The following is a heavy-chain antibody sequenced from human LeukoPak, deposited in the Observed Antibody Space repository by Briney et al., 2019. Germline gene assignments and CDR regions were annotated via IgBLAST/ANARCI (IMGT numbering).Heavy chain of an antibody. J-gene: IGHJ4*02. D-gene: IGHD4-11*01. V-gene: IGHV3-30*18. CDR2: ISYDGSNK. CDR3: AKDLSYSNQYYFDY. Sequence: GGSLRLSCAASGFTFSSYGMHWVCQAPGKGLEWVAVISYDGSNKYYADSVKGRFTISRDNSKNTLYLQMNSLRAEDTAVYYCAKDLSYSNQYYFDYWGQGTLVTVSS. CDR1: GFTFSSYG.